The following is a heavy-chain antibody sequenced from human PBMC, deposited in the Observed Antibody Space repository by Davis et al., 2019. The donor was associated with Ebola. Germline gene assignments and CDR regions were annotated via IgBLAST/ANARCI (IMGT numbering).Heavy chain of an antibody. CDR3: ARDRLRYFDWLLSTYYYYGMDV. D-gene: IGHD3-9*01. Sequence: GGSLRLSCAASGFTFSSYWMSWVRQAPGKGLEWVANIKQDGSEKYYVDSVKGRFTISRDNAKNSLYLQMNSLRAEDTAVYYCARDRLRYFDWLLSTYYYYGMDVWGQGTTVTVSS. CDR2: IKQDGSEK. V-gene: IGHV3-7*01. J-gene: IGHJ6*02. CDR1: GFTFSSYW.